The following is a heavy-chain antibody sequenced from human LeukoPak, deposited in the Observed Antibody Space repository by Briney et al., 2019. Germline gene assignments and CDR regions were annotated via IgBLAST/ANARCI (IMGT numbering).Heavy chain of an antibody. CDR3: ARDLSNFDAFDI. CDR1: GFTFSSYA. V-gene: IGHV3-23*01. Sequence: GGSLRLSCAASGFTFSSYAMSWVRQAPGKGLEWVSAISGSGGSTYYADSVKGRFTISRDNSKNTLYLQMNSLRAEDTAVYYCARDLSNFDAFDIWGQGTMVTVSS. J-gene: IGHJ3*02. CDR2: ISGSGGST. D-gene: IGHD4-11*01.